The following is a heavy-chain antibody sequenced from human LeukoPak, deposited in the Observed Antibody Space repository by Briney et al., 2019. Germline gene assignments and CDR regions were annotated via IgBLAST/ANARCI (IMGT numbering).Heavy chain of an antibody. V-gene: IGHV3-21*01. D-gene: IGHD1-14*01. CDR3: ARHTNLLRPASDAFAF. CDR1: RFTFSDYT. Sequence: AGGSLRLSCAASRFTFSDYTMNWVRQAPGKGLQWVSSISSSSSYIYYADSVKGRFTISRDNAKNSLYLQMNSLRAEDTAVYYCARHTNLLRPASDAFAFWGQGTMVTVSS. J-gene: IGHJ3*01. CDR2: ISSSSSYI.